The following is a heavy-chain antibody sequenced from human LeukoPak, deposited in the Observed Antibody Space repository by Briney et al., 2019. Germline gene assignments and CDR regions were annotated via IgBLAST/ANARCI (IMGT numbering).Heavy chain of an antibody. Sequence: GGTLRLSCAASGFTFSSYGMSWVRQAPGKGLEWVSYISSSGSTIYYADSVKGRFTISRDNAKNSLYLQMDSLRAEDTAVYYCAELGITMIGGVWGKGTTVTISS. CDR1: GFTFSSYG. D-gene: IGHD3-10*02. J-gene: IGHJ6*04. CDR3: AELGITMIGGV. V-gene: IGHV3-48*04. CDR2: ISSSGSTI.